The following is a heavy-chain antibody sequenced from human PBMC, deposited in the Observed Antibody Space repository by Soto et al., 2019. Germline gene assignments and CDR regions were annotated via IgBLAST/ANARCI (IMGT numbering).Heavy chain of an antibody. CDR2: IYYSGST. CDR1: GGSISSSSYY. J-gene: IGHJ5*02. V-gene: IGHV4-39*07. CDR3: ARDKGYCSGGSCHNWFDP. D-gene: IGHD2-15*01. Sequence: SETLSLTCTVSGGSISSSSYYWGWIRQPPGKGLEWIGNIYYSGSTNYNPSLKSRVTISVDTSKNQFSLKLSSVTAADTAVYYCARDKGYCSGGSCHNWFDPWGQGTLVTVSS.